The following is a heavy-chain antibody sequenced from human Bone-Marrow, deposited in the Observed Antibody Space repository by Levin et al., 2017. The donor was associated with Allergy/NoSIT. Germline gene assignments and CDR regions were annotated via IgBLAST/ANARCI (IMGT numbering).Heavy chain of an antibody. CDR1: GGSITSYL. V-gene: IGHV4-59*01. D-gene: IGHD2-15*01. Sequence: PSYLLSLTCTLSGGSITSYLWSWIRQSPGKRLEWLFSFSSLFPLSSPPSLPGRVTISVDSAKNQVSLKMTSVTAADTAVYYCTRAPSAATNYYYGMDVWGQGTTVTVSS. J-gene: IGHJ6*02. CDR2: FSSLFPL. CDR3: TRAPSAATNYYYGMDV.